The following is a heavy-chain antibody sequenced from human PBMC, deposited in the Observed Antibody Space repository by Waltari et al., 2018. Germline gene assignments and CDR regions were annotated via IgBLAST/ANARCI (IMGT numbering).Heavy chain of an antibody. CDR2: IYHSGST. J-gene: IGHJ3*02. CDR3: ARGNDIVVVPAAYDAFDI. D-gene: IGHD2-2*01. Sequence: QLQLQEFGSGLVKPSQTLSLTCAVSGGSISRGGYSWSWIRQPPGKGLEWIGYIYHSGSTYYIPSLKSRVTISVDRSKNQFSLKLSSVTAADTAVYYCARGNDIVVVPAAYDAFDIWGQGTMVTVSS. CDR1: GGSISRGGYS. V-gene: IGHV4-30-2*01.